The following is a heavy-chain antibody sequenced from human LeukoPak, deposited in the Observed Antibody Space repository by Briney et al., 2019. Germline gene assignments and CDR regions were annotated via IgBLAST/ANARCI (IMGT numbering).Heavy chain of an antibody. CDR1: GYTFTSYY. CDR2: INPSGGST. J-gene: IGHJ5*02. V-gene: IGHV1-46*01. D-gene: IGHD3-16*01. CDR3: ARIGGRLNWFDH. Sequence: ASVKVSCKASGYTFTSYYMHWVRQAPGQGLEWMGIINPSGGSTSYAQKFQGRVTMTRDTSTSTVYMELSSLRSDDTAVYYCARIGGRLNWFDHWGQGTLVTVSS.